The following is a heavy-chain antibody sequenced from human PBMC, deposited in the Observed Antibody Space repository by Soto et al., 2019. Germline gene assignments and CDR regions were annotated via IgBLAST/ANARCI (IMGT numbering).Heavy chain of an antibody. CDR2: IYSGGST. V-gene: IGHV3-66*01. Sequence: PGGSLRLSCAASGFTVSSNYMSWVRQAPGKGLEWVSVIYSGGSTYYADSVKGRFTISRDNSKNTLYLQMNSLRAEDTAVYYCARDLFYYYDSSEPLDYYGMDVWGQGTTVTVSS. CDR1: GFTVSSNY. J-gene: IGHJ6*02. D-gene: IGHD3-22*01. CDR3: ARDLFYYYDSSEPLDYYGMDV.